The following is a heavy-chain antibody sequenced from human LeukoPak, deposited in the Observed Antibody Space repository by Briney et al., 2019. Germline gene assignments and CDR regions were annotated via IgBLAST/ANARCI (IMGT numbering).Heavy chain of an antibody. Sequence: PGGSLRLSCAASGFTFSSYWMTWVRQAPGKGLEWVANIKQDGSEKYYVDSVKGRFTISRDNAKNSLYLQMNSLRAEDTAVYYCTTSLRSGYYIDYWGQGTLVTVSS. V-gene: IGHV3-7*01. D-gene: IGHD3-22*01. CDR2: IKQDGSEK. CDR1: GFTFSSYW. CDR3: TTSLRSGYYIDY. J-gene: IGHJ4*02.